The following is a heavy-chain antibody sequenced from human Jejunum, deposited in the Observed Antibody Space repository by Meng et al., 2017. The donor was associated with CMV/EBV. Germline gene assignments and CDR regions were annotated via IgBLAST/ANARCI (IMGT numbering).Heavy chain of an antibody. J-gene: IGHJ6*02. CDR1: GLTVGGYV. D-gene: IGHD5-18*01. Sequence: VASGLTVGGYVMNWVRQAPGKGLEWVSAITGGGGGTYYADSMKGRFTISRDNSKNTLYLHMSSLRAEDTAVYYCAKDLQHYYAMDVWGQGTTVTVSS. CDR2: ITGGGGGT. CDR3: AKDLQHYYAMDV. V-gene: IGHV3-23*01.